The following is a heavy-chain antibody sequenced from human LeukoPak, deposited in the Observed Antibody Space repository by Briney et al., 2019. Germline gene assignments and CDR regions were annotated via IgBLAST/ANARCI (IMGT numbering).Heavy chain of an antibody. CDR1: GYTFIRYY. Sequence: GASVKVSCKASGYTFIRYYMHWVRQAPGQGLEWMGIINPSGCSTSYAQKFQGRVTMTRDTSTSTVYMELSSLRSEDTAVYYCARDVRHIVVVTAIEGEYYFDYWGQGTLVTVSS. V-gene: IGHV1-46*01. J-gene: IGHJ4*02. CDR3: ARDVRHIVVVTAIEGEYYFDY. D-gene: IGHD2-21*02. CDR2: INPSGCST.